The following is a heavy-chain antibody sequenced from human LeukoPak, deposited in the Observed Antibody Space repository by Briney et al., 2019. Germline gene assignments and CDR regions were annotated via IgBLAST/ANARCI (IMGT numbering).Heavy chain of an antibody. J-gene: IGHJ6*02. V-gene: IGHV4-34*01. CDR3: ARGRKLRWPIYYYYGMDV. Sequence: TSETLSLTCAVYGGSFSGYYWSWIRQPPGKGLEWIGEINHSGSTNYNPSLKSRVTISVDTSKNQFSLKLSSVTAADTAVYYCARGRKLRWPIYYYYGMDVWGQGTTVTVSS. CDR2: INHSGST. D-gene: IGHD4-23*01. CDR1: GGSFSGYY.